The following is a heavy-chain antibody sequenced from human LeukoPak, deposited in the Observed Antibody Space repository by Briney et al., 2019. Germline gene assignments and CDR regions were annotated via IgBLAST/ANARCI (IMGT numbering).Heavy chain of an antibody. CDR3: ARWQGQWELKSSKGYYFDY. CDR1: GGTFSSYA. J-gene: IGHJ4*02. Sequence: ASVKASCKASGGTFSSYAISWVRQAPGQGLEWMGGIIPIFGTANYAQKFQGRVTITADESTSTAYMELSSLRSEDTAVYYCARWQGQWELKSSKGYYFDYWGQGTLVTVSS. D-gene: IGHD1-26*01. V-gene: IGHV1-69*13. CDR2: IIPIFGTA.